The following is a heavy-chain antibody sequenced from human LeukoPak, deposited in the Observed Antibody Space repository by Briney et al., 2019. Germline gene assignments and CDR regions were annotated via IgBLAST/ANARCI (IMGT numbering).Heavy chain of an antibody. V-gene: IGHV4-31*03. CDR1: GGSISSGGYY. D-gene: IGHD5-12*01. Sequence: PSETLSLTCTVSGGSISSGGYYWSWIRQHPGKGLEWIGYIYYSGSTYYNPSLKSRVTISVDTSKNQFSLKLSSVTAADTAVYYCARGRPGYSGYDPFDYWGQGTLVTVSS. CDR2: IYYSGST. J-gene: IGHJ4*02. CDR3: ARGRPGYSGYDPFDY.